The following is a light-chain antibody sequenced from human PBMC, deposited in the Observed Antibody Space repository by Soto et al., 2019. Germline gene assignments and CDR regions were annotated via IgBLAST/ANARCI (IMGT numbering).Light chain of an antibody. Sequence: QSALTQPPSASGSPGQSVTISCTGTSSDVGAYKYVSWYQQYPGKAPKLMNYEVTKRASGVPDRFSGSKSGNTASLTVSGLQAEDEAYYDCTAYVGNDMWVFGGGTKLTVL. CDR3: TAYVGNDMWV. CDR2: EVT. CDR1: SSDVGAYKY. J-gene: IGLJ3*02. V-gene: IGLV2-8*01.